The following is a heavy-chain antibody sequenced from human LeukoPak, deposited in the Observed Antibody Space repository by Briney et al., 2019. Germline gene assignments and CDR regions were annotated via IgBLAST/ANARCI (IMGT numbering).Heavy chain of an antibody. Sequence: GGSLRLSCAASGFTFSSYEMNWVRQAPGKGLEWVSYISSSGSTIYYADSVKGRFTISRDNAKNSLYLQMNSLRAEDTAVYYCESMFSGGDSIRMDYWGQGTLVTVSS. V-gene: IGHV3-48*03. D-gene: IGHD2-21*02. CDR1: GFTFSSYE. J-gene: IGHJ4*02. CDR2: ISSSGSTI. CDR3: ESMFSGGDSIRMDY.